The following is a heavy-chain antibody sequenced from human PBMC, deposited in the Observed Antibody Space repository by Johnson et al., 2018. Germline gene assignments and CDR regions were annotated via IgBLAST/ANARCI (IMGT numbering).Heavy chain of an antibody. J-gene: IGHJ3*02. CDR3: ARELNGALDI. CDR1: GFTFSSNW. V-gene: IGHV3-7*01. CDR2: INQDGREK. Sequence: VQLVESGGGLVQXGGSLRLSCAASGFTFSSNWMTWVRQAPGKGLEWVANINQDGREKYYVDSVKGRFTISRDNAKNSLYLQMNSLRAEDTAVYYCARELNGALDIWGQGTMVTVSS.